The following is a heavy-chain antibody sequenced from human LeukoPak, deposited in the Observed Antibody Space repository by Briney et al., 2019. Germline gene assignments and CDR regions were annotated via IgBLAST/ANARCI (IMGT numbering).Heavy chain of an antibody. CDR1: GFTFSSYD. Sequence: GRSLRLSCAASGFTFSSYDMHWVRQAPGKGLEWVAVIWYDGSNKYYADSVKGRFTISRDNSKNTLYLQMNSLRAEDTAVYYCARDSSRYAFDYWGQGTLVTVSS. V-gene: IGHV3-33*01. CDR2: IWYDGSNK. D-gene: IGHD6-13*01. CDR3: ARDSSRYAFDY. J-gene: IGHJ4*02.